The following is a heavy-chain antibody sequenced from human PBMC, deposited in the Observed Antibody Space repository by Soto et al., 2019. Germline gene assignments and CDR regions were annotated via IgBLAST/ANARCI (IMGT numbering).Heavy chain of an antibody. CDR1: GFTFNTYG. Sequence: PGGSLRLSCAASGFTFNTYGMYWVRQAPGKGLEWVAAISYDGSNKYHADSVKGRFNISRDNSKNTLYLQMNSLRVEDTAVYYCAKDIVRYTYGACDYWGQGALVTVSS. CDR3: AKDIVRYTYGACDY. CDR2: ISYDGSNK. V-gene: IGHV3-30*18. J-gene: IGHJ4*02. D-gene: IGHD5-18*01.